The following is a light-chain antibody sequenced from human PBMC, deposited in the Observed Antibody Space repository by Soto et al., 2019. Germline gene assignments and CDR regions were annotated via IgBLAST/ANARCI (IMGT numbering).Light chain of an antibody. Sequence: EIVLTQSPGTLSLSSGERATLSCRASQSVSNNYLAWYQQRPGQAPRLLIYGASSRATGIPDRFSGSGSGTDFTLTISRLEPEDFAVYYSQQYGSSPYTFGQGTKLEIK. CDR2: GAS. CDR3: QQYGSSPYT. J-gene: IGKJ2*01. CDR1: QSVSNNY. V-gene: IGKV3-20*01.